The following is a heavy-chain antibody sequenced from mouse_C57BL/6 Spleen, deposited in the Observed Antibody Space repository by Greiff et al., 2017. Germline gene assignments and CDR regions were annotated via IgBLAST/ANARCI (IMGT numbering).Heavy chain of an antibody. CDR3: ARTPLILSGGYFDY. CDR2: IYPGSGST. CDR1: GYTFTSYW. D-gene: IGHD1-1*02. J-gene: IGHJ2*01. Sequence: QVQLQQPGAELVKPGASVKMSCKASGYTFTSYWITWVKQRPGQGLEWIGDIYPGSGSTNYNEKFKSKATLTVDTSSSTAYMQLSSLTSEDSAVXYCARTPLILSGGYFDYWGQGTTLTVSS. V-gene: IGHV1-55*01.